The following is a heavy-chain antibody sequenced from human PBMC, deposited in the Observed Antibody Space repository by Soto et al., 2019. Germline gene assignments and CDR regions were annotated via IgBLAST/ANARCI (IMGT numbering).Heavy chain of an antibody. CDR2: INPSGGST. V-gene: IGHV1-46*01. CDR3: ASAYCGGDCSNYYYGMDV. CDR1: GYTFTSYY. D-gene: IGHD2-21*02. J-gene: IGHJ6*02. Sequence: ASVKVSXKASGYTFTSYYMHWVRQAPGQGLEWMGIINPSGGSTSYAQKFQGRVTMTRDTSTSTVYMELSSLRSEDTAVYYCASAYCGGDCSNYYYGMDVWGQGTTVTVSS.